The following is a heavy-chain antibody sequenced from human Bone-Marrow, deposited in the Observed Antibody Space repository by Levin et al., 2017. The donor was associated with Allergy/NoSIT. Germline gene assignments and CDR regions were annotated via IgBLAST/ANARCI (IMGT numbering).Heavy chain of an antibody. CDR3: ARQVDIQFDAYTNNWFDA. CDR1: GGSISSGEYY. Sequence: SETLSLTCTVSGGSISSGEYYWNWIRQSPEMRLEWIGYIYRSGATHYNPSLESRLTISVDTSKTQFSLKLDPVTAEDTAVYDCARQVDIQFDAYTNNWFDAWGKGTLVTVAS. D-gene: IGHD5-24*01. J-gene: IGHJ5*02. V-gene: IGHV4-30-4*01. CDR2: IYRSGAT.